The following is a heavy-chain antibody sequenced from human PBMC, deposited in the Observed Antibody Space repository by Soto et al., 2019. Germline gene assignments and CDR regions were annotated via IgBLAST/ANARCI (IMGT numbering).Heavy chain of an antibody. CDR2: ISSSSSTI. V-gene: IGHV3-48*01. J-gene: IGHJ4*02. CDR1: GFTFSTYS. Sequence: GGSLRLSCAASGFTFSTYSMNWVRQAPGKGLEWVSYISSSSSTIFYTDSVKGRFTVSRDNAKNSLYLQMNSLRAEDTAVYYYARPMYYYDSSGPPAYWGQGTLVTVSS. D-gene: IGHD3-22*01. CDR3: ARPMYYYDSSGPPAY.